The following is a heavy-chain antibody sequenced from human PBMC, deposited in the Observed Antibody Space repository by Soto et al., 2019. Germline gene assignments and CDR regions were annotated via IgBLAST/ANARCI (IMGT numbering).Heavy chain of an antibody. Sequence: EGALRLSCAASGFTFSDYYMSGIRQAPGKGLEWVSYISSSGSSKYYADSVKGRFTISRDNAKNSLYLQMNSLRAEDTAVYYCARDKYQLLFDDAFDIGGQGTMVTV. CDR1: GFTFSDYY. D-gene: IGHD2-2*01. CDR2: ISSSGSSK. CDR3: ARDKYQLLFDDAFDI. J-gene: IGHJ3*02. V-gene: IGHV3-11*01.